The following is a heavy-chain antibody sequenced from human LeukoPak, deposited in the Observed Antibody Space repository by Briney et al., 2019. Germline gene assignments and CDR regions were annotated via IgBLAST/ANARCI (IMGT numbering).Heavy chain of an antibody. CDR1: GFTFDDYG. Sequence: GGSLRLSCAASGFTFDDYGMSWVRQAPGKGLEWVSGINWNGGSTGYADSVKGRFTISRDNAKNSLYLQMNSLRAEDTALYYCARSPTSTGYSSSWFTSYYYYYMDVWGKGTTVTVSS. CDR2: INWNGGST. D-gene: IGHD6-13*01. CDR3: ARSPTSTGYSSSWFTSYYYYYMDV. J-gene: IGHJ6*03. V-gene: IGHV3-20*04.